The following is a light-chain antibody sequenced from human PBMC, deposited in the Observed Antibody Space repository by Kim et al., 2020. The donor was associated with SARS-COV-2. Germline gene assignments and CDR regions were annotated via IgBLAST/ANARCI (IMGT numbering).Light chain of an antibody. Sequence: SYELAQPPSVSVVPGQTATITCGGSNIGSKSVHWYHQKPGQAPVLVVHSNVARPSGIPERFSGSTSGNTATLTIGRVEAGDEGDYYCQVWDSSGDHPVIFGGGTKLTVL. CDR3: QVWDSSGDHPVI. J-gene: IGLJ2*01. V-gene: IGLV3-21*02. CDR2: SNV. CDR1: NIGSKS.